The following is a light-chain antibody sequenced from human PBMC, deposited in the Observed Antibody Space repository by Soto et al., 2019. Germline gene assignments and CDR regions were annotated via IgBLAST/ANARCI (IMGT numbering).Light chain of an antibody. V-gene: IGKV1-5*01. CDR2: DAS. CDR1: QSISSW. Sequence: DIQMTQSPSTLSAFVGDRVTITCRASQSISSWLAWYQQKPGKAPKLLIYDASSLESGVPSRFSGSGSGSEFTLTISSLQPDDFATYSCQQYNSYSKTFGQGTKVEI. CDR3: QQYNSYSKT. J-gene: IGKJ1*01.